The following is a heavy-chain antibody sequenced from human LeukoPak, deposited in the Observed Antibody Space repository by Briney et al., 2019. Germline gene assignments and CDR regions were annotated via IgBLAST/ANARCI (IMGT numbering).Heavy chain of an antibody. Sequence: ASVKVSCKASGGTFSSYAISWVRQAPGQGLEWMGRIIPIFGIANYAQKFQGRVTITADKSTSTAYMELSSLRSEDTAMYYCATTGSGYEDFDYWGQGTLVTVSS. CDR3: ATTGSGYEDFDY. CDR2: IIPIFGIA. V-gene: IGHV1-69*04. J-gene: IGHJ4*02. CDR1: GGTFSSYA. D-gene: IGHD5-12*01.